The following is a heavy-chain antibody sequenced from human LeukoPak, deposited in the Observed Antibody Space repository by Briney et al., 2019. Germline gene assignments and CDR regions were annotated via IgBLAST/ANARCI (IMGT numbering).Heavy chain of an antibody. CDR3: ARHSGYSSSWYERFNYYYYYGMDV. V-gene: IGHV4-34*01. D-gene: IGHD6-13*01. CDR1: GGSFSGYY. Sequence: SETLSLTCAVYGGSFSGYYWSWIRQPPGKGLEWIGEINHSGSTNYNPSLKSRVTISVDTSKNQFSLKLSSVTAADTAVYYCARHSGYSSSWYERFNYYYYYGMDVWGQGTTVTVSS. CDR2: INHSGST. J-gene: IGHJ6*02.